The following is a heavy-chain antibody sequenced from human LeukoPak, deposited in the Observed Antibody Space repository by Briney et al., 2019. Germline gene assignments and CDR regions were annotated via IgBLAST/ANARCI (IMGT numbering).Heavy chain of an antibody. CDR3: AREAGRAFDI. CDR2: IYHSGST. V-gene: IGHV4-30-2*01. J-gene: IGHJ3*02. Sequence: SQTLSLTCAVSGGSISSGGYSWSWIRQPPGKGLEWIGYIYHSGSTYYNPSLKSRVTISVDRSKNQFSLKLNSVTAADTAVYYCAREAGRAFDIWGQGTMVTVSS. CDR1: GGSISSGGYS.